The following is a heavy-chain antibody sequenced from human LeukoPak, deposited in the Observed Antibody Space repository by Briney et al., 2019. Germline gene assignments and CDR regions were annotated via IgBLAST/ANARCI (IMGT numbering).Heavy chain of an antibody. Sequence: PSETLSLTCTVSGGSISSYYWSWIRQPPGKGLEWIGYIYYSGSTNYNPSLKSRVTISVDTSKNQFSLKLSSVTAADTAVYYCARVGGYDTLTNWGQGTLVTVSS. CDR1: GGSISSYY. CDR2: IYYSGST. D-gene: IGHD3-9*01. CDR3: ARVGGYDTLTN. V-gene: IGHV4-59*01. J-gene: IGHJ4*02.